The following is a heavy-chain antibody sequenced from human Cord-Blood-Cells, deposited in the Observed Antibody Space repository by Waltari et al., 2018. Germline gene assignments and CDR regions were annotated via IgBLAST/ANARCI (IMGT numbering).Heavy chain of an antibody. CDR1: GGSFSGYY. D-gene: IGHD2-2*02. CDR2: INHSGST. J-gene: IGHJ6*02. CDR3: AGSYCSSTSCYTGDGMDV. Sequence: QVQLQQWGAGLLKPSETLSLTCAVYGGSFSGYYWSWIRQPPGKGLEWIGEINHSGSTNYSPALKSRVTISVDTSKNQFSLKRSSVTAADTAVYYCAGSYCSSTSCYTGDGMDVWGHGTTVT. V-gene: IGHV4-34*01.